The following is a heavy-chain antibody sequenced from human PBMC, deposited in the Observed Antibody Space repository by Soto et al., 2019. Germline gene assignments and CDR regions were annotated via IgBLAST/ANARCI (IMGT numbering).Heavy chain of an antibody. J-gene: IGHJ6*02. D-gene: IGHD3-10*01. V-gene: IGHV4-59*01. CDR1: GGSIDSYY. CDR3: VRDRTVRGVSGGLDV. Sequence: QVQLQESGPGLVKPSETLSLTCTVSGGSIDSYYWSWIRQPPGKGLEWIGYIYYSGSTIYNPSLKSRVTISIATSENQFSLKLSSVTAADTAVYYCVRDRTVRGVSGGLDVWGQGTAVTVSS. CDR2: IYYSGST.